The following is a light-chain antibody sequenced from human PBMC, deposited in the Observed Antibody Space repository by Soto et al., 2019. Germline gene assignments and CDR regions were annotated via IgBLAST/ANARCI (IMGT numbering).Light chain of an antibody. V-gene: IGKV3D-20*02. Sequence: EIVLTQSPGTLSLSPGERATLSCRASQNVSSSYLAWYQQKPGQAPRLLIYGASSRATGIPDRFSGSGSGTDFTLTITRLEPEDFAVYYCHQRSSWPWTFGQGTKVEIK. CDR3: HQRSSWPWT. J-gene: IGKJ1*01. CDR2: GAS. CDR1: QNVSSSY.